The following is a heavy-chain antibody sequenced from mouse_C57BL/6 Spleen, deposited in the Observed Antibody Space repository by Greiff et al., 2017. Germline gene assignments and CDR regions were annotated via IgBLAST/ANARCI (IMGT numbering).Heavy chain of an antibody. Sequence: QVQLKESGAELAKPGASVKLSCKASGYTFTSYWMHWVKQRPGQGLEWIGYISPSSGYTKYNQKFKDKATLTADKSSRTAYMQLSSLTYEDSAVXYCARKGDWDAFDYWGKGTTLTVSS. CDR3: ARKGDWDAFDY. CDR1: GYTFTSYW. J-gene: IGHJ2*01. V-gene: IGHV1-7*01. D-gene: IGHD4-1*01. CDR2: ISPSSGYT.